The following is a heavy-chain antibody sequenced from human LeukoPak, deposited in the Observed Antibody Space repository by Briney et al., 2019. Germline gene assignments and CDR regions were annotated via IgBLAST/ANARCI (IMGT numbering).Heavy chain of an antibody. CDR1: GYTFTSYY. CDR3: ARYIVGAYFDY. Sequence: SVKVTCKASGYTFTSYYMHWVRQAPGQGLEWMGRIIPIFGTANYAQKFQGRVTITTDESTSTAYMELSSLRSEDTAVYYCARYIVGAYFDYWGQGTLVTVSS. CDR2: IIPIFGTA. D-gene: IGHD1-26*01. V-gene: IGHV1-69*05. J-gene: IGHJ4*02.